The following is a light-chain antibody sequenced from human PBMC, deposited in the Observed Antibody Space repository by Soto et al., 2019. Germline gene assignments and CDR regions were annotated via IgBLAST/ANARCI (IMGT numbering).Light chain of an antibody. Sequence: DIQMTQSPSSLSASVGDRVTITCQASQDIKNYLNWYQQKPGKAPKLLIYDASNLETGVPSRFSGRRSGTDFTFTITSLQPEDFATYDCQQYDSLAQCTFGGGTKVEIE. CDR2: DAS. J-gene: IGKJ4*01. CDR1: QDIKNY. V-gene: IGKV1-33*01. CDR3: QQYDSLAQCT.